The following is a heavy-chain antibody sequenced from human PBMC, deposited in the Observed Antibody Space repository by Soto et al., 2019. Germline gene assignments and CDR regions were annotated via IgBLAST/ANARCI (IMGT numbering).Heavy chain of an antibody. D-gene: IGHD6-19*01. Sequence: ASVKVSCKASGYTFTGYYMHWVRQAPGQGLEWMGWINPNSGGTNYAQKFQGWVTMTRDTSISTAYMELSRLRSDDTAVYYCARGSYRSGWYGGAFDIWGQGTMVTVSS. CDR1: GYTFTGYY. CDR2: INPNSGGT. J-gene: IGHJ3*02. CDR3: ARGSYRSGWYGGAFDI. V-gene: IGHV1-2*04.